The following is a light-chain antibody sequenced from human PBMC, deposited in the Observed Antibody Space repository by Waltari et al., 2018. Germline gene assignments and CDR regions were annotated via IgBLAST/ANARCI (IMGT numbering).Light chain of an antibody. CDR2: SAS. Sequence: EIVMTQSPATLPVSPGERATLSCRASQSVSNKLAWYQQKPGQAPRLLIYSASTRVIGIPPRFSGSGSETEFTLTISSLQSEDFAVDYCQQYNNWPPLTFGGGTKVEMK. V-gene: IGKV3-15*01. J-gene: IGKJ4*01. CDR3: QQYNNWPPLT. CDR1: QSVSNK.